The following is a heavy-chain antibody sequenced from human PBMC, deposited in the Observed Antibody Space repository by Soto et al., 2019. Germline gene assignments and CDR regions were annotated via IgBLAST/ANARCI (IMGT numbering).Heavy chain of an antibody. Sequence: QVQLVQSGAEVRKPGSSVKVSCKASGGTFSRHAISWVRQAPGQGLEWMGGIIPIFGTANHAQKFQGRVTIIADESTSTDYMELSSLRSEDTAMYYCARGWGYDSNDDYYAYWGQGTLVIVSS. D-gene: IGHD3-22*01. CDR1: GGTFSRHA. V-gene: IGHV1-69*01. CDR2: IIPIFGTA. CDR3: ARGWGYDSNDDYYAY. J-gene: IGHJ4*02.